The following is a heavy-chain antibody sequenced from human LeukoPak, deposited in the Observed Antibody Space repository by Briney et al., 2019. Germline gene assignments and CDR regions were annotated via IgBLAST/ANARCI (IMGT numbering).Heavy chain of an antibody. CDR1: GFTLSRYW. J-gene: IGHJ6*02. Sequence: GGSLRLSCAASGFTLSRYWMSWVRQAPGKGLEWVANIKQDGSEKYYVDSVKGRFTISRDNAKNSLYLQMNSLRAEDTAVYYCVSTYGMDVWGQGTTVTVSS. CDR2: IKQDGSEK. V-gene: IGHV3-7*03. CDR3: VSTYGMDV.